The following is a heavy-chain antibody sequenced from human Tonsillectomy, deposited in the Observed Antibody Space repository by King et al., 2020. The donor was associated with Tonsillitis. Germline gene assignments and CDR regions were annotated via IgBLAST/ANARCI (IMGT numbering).Heavy chain of an antibody. D-gene: IGHD3-9*01. CDR1: DDSISSGTYY. Sequence: QLQESGPGLVKPSQTLSLTCTVSDDSISSGTYYWSWIRQHPGKGLEWIGYIYYSGTTYYNPSLKSRLTISVDTSKNQFSLKLSSVTAADTAVYYCARSHYDILTGYYYFDYWGQGTLVTVSS. V-gene: IGHV4-31*03. CDR2: IYYSGTT. J-gene: IGHJ4*02. CDR3: ARSHYDILTGYYYFDY.